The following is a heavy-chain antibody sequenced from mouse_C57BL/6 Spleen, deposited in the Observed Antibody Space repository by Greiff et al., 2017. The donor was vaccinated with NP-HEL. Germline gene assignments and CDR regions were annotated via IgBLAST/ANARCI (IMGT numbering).Heavy chain of an antibody. Sequence: DVQLQESGPELVKPGASVKIPCKASGYTFTDYNMDWVKQSHGKSLEWIGDINPNNGGTIYNQKFKGKATLTVDKSSSTAYMELRSLTSEDTAVYYCARFETTVVEDYAMDYWGQGTSVTVSS. V-gene: IGHV1-18*01. D-gene: IGHD1-1*01. CDR1: GYTFTDYN. CDR2: INPNNGGT. J-gene: IGHJ4*01. CDR3: ARFETTVVEDYAMDY.